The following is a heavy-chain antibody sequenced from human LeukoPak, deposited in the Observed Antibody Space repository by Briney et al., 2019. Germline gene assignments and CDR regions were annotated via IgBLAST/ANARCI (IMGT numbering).Heavy chain of an antibody. V-gene: IGHV3-23*01. J-gene: IGHJ3*02. CDR1: GFTFSSYA. CDR2: ISGSGGST. D-gene: IGHD5-24*01. CDR3: AREPDVDLSTFRGDAFDI. Sequence: GGSLRLSCAASGFTFSSYAMNWVRQAPGKGLEWVSAISGSGGSTYYADSVKGRFTISRDNSKNTLYLQTNSLRAEDTAVYYCAREPDVDLSTFRGDAFDIWGQGTMVTVSS.